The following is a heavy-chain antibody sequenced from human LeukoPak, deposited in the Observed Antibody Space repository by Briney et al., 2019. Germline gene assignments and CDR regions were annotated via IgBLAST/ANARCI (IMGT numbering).Heavy chain of an antibody. J-gene: IGHJ4*02. D-gene: IGHD1-1*01. CDR2: VSFYTGNT. V-gene: IGHV1-18*01. CDR1: GYMYNRHG. Sequence: ASVRVSCKTSGYMYNRHGISWVRQAPGQGLEWMGWVSFYTGNTNYARKFQDRITMTTDTSTGTAYVELRGLRSDGTALYYCARTVDDGFDFWGQGSLVTVSP. CDR3: ARTVDDGFDF.